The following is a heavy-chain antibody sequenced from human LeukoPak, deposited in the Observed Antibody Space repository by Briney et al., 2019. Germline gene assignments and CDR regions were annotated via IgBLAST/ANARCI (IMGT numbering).Heavy chain of an antibody. CDR2: TSGSGDST. D-gene: IGHD3-22*01. CDR1: GFTFSNYA. V-gene: IGHV3-23*01. CDR3: AKDRGWDTYYYDSSGYDSGDYFDY. J-gene: IGHJ4*02. Sequence: PGGSLRLSCAVSGFTFSNYAMSWVRQAPGKGLEWVSGTSGSGDSTYYADSVKGRFTISRDNSKNTPYLQMNSLRAEDTAVYYCAKDRGWDTYYYDSSGYDSGDYFDYWGQGTLVTVSS.